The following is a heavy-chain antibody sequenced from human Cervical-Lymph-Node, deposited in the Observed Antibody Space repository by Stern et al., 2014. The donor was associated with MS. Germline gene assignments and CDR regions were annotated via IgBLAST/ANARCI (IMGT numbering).Heavy chain of an antibody. D-gene: IGHD1-26*01. CDR2: LYDRGSP. J-gene: IGHJ5*02. CDR3: AREVSGDFADAWLDP. V-gene: IGHV3-66*02. Sequence: EVQLVESGGGLVQPGGSLRLSCGGSGFTVSTSYMTWVRQAPGEGLEWVSGLYDRGSPYYAESVKGRFTVSRDISKNTLYLQMNSLRAEDTAVYYCAREVSGDFADAWLDPWGQGTLVTVTS. CDR1: GFTVSTSY.